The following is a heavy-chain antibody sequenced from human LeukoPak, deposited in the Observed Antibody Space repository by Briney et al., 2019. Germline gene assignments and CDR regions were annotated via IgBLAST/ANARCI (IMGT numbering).Heavy chain of an antibody. CDR1: RFTFSTYA. CDR2: ISGSDGST. Sequence: GGSLRLSCAASRFTFSTYAMSWVRQPPGKGLEWVSAISGSDGSTYYADSVKGRSTISRDNSKNTLYLQMNSLRAEGTAVYYCVKYGADVWGQGTTVTVSS. CDR3: VKYGADV. D-gene: IGHD3-10*01. J-gene: IGHJ6*02. V-gene: IGHV3-23*01.